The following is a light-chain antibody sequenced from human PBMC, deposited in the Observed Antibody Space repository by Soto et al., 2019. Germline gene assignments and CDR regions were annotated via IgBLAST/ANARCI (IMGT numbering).Light chain of an antibody. J-gene: IGKJ5*01. CDR3: QQYDILPIT. CDR2: AAS. CDR1: QGISSY. V-gene: IGKV1-8*01. Sequence: AIRMTQSPSSLSASTGDRVTITCRASQGISSYLAWYQQKPGKAPKLLIYAASTLQSGVPSRFSGSGSGTHFTFTISSLQTEDIGTYYCQQYDILPITFGRGTRLEIK.